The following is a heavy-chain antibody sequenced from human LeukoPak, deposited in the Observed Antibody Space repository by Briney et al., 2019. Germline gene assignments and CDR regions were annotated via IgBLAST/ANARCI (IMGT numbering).Heavy chain of an antibody. J-gene: IGHJ4*02. CDR1: GYTFTSYG. CDR3: ARDVSSIVVVTAAFDY. V-gene: IGHV1-18*01. Sequence: GASVKVSCKASGYTFTSYGISWVRQAPGQGLEWMGWISAYNGNTNYAQKLQGRVTMTTDTSTSTAYMELRSLRSDDTAVYYCARDVSSIVVVTAAFDYWGQGTLVTVSS. CDR2: ISAYNGNT. D-gene: IGHD2-21*02.